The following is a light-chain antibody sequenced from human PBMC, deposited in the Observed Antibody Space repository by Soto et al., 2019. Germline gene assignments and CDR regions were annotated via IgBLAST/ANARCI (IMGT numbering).Light chain of an antibody. CDR2: GAS. J-gene: IGKJ1*01. V-gene: IGKV3-15*01. CDR1: QSVSSN. Sequence: EIVMTQSPATLSVPPGERATLSCRASQSVSSNFAWYQQKPGQAPRLLIYGASTRATGIPARFSGSGSGTEFTLTISSLQSEDFAVYYCQQYNNWPPGTFGQGTKVEIK. CDR3: QQYNNWPPGT.